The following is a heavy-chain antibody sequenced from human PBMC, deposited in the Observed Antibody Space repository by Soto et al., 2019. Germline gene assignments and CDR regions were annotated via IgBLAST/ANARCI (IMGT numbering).Heavy chain of an antibody. D-gene: IGHD3-10*01. CDR2: MNPNSGNT. CDR1: GYTFTSYD. Sequence: GASVKVSCKASGYTFTSYDINWARQATGQGLEWMGWMNPNSGNTGYAQKFQGGVTMTRNTSISTAYMELSSLRSEDTAVYYCARGNELWFGELLGASAFDIWGQGTMVTVSS. CDR3: ARGNELWFGELLGASAFDI. J-gene: IGHJ3*02. V-gene: IGHV1-8*01.